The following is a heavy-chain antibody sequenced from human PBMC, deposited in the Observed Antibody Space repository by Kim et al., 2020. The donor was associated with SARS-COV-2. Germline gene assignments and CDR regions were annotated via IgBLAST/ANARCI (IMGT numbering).Heavy chain of an antibody. J-gene: IGHJ4*02. V-gene: IGHV3-23*01. D-gene: IGHD6-13*01. CDR3: AKEASYSSSWGDYFDY. Sequence: SVKGRFTISRDNSKNTLYLQMNSLRAEDTAVYYCAKEASYSSSWGDYFDYWGQGTLVTVSS.